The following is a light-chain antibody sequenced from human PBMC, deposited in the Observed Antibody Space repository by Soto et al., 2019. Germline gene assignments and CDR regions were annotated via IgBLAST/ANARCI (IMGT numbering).Light chain of an antibody. CDR1: QSIASF. J-gene: IGKJ2*01. CDR3: QQSYSTPYT. CDR2: AAS. V-gene: IGKV1-39*01. Sequence: DVQMTQSPSSLSASVGDRVTITCRASQSIASFLNWYQQRPGTAPKLLIYAASNLESGVPSRFSGRGSATDFTLSISSLQPEDFATYFCQQSYSTPYTFGQGTKLEIK.